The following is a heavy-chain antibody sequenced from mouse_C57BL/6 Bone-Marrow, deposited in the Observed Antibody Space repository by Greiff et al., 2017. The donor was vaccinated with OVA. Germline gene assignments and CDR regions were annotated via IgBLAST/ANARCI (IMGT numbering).Heavy chain of an antibody. CDR3: ARGYYFDY. CDR2: IDPSSDYT. Sequence: VQLQESGADLARPGASVKMSCKASGYTFTSYTMHWVKQRPGQGLEWIGYIDPSSDYTKYNQKFKDKATLTADKTSSTAYMQLSSLTSEDSAVYYCARGYYFDYWGQGTTLTVSS. V-gene: IGHV1-4*01. J-gene: IGHJ2*01. CDR1: GYTFTSYT.